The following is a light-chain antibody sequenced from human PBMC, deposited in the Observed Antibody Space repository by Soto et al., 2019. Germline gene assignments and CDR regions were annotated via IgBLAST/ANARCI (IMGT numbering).Light chain of an antibody. V-gene: IGKV1-9*01. Sequence: IQLTQSPSSLFASVGDRVTITCRATQGISNFLVWYQQKPGKAPKLLIYAASTLQSGVPSRFSGSGAGTDFTLTIGSLQPEDFATYYCQQLYSYPLTFGQGTRLEIK. CDR2: AAS. CDR1: QGISNF. J-gene: IGKJ5*01. CDR3: QQLYSYPLT.